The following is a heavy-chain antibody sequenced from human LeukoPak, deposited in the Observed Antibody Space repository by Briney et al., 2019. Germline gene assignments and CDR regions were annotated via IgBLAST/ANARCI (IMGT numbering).Heavy chain of an antibody. CDR3: ARGGYSYGLTY. CDR2: ISYDGSNK. J-gene: IGHJ4*02. V-gene: IGHV3-30*14. Sequence: GGSLRLSCAASGFTFSSYAMHWVRQAPGKGLEWVAVISYDGSNKYYADSVKGRFTISRDNPKNMLYLQMNSLRAEDTAVYYCARGGYSYGLTYWGQGTLVTVSS. D-gene: IGHD5-18*01. CDR1: GFTFSSYA.